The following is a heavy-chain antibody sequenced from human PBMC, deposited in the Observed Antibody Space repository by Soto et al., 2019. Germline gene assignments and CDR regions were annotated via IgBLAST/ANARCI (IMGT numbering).Heavy chain of an antibody. CDR2: ISYDGSNK. Sequence: QVQLVESGGGVVQPGRSLRLSCAASGFTFSSYAMHWVSQAPGKGLEWVAVISYDGSNKYYADYVKGRFTISRDNSKNTLYLQMNSLRAEDTAVYYCARERGRSVFDPWGQGTLVTVSS. D-gene: IGHD3-16*01. J-gene: IGHJ5*02. V-gene: IGHV3-30-3*01. CDR3: ARERGRSVFDP. CDR1: GFTFSSYA.